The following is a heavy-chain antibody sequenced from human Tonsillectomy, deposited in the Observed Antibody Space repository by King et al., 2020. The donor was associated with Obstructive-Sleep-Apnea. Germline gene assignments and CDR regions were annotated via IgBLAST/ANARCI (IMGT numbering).Heavy chain of an antibody. CDR2: ISYDGSNK. D-gene: IGHD2-2*01. V-gene: IGHV3-30*04. Sequence: VQLVESGGGVVQPGRSLRLSCAASGFTFSSYAMHWVRQAPGKGLEWVAVISYDGSNKYYADSVKGRFTISRDNSKNTLYLQMNSLRAEDTAVYYCARGRYCRSTSCSEPYYYYGMDVWGQGTTVTVSS. CDR3: ARGRYCRSTSCSEPYYYYGMDV. CDR1: GFTFSSYA. J-gene: IGHJ6*02.